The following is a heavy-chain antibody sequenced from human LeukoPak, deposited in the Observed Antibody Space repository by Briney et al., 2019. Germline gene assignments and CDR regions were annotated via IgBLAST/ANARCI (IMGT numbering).Heavy chain of an antibody. CDR2: IYYSGNT. CDR1: GASISDGNYY. Sequence: SETLSLTCTVSGASISDGNYYWGWVRQPPGKGLEWIGSIYYSGNTYYNPSLKSRVTISIDTSKKEFSLKVTSVTAADTAVFYCVRHALRVAAVWGQGTLVTVSS. CDR3: VRHALRVAAV. V-gene: IGHV4-39*01. D-gene: IGHD2-15*01. J-gene: IGHJ4*02.